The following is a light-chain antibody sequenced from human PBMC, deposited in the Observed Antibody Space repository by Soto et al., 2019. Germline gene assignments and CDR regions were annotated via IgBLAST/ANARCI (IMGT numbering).Light chain of an antibody. Sequence: EIVLTQSPATLSLSPGERATLSCRASQSVSSYLAWYQQKPGQAPRLLIYDASSRATGTPDRFRGSGSGTDFTLTISRLEPEDFADYYCQQYGTSPWTFGQGTKVEIK. CDR3: QQYGTSPWT. CDR2: DAS. V-gene: IGKV3-20*01. J-gene: IGKJ1*01. CDR1: QSVSSY.